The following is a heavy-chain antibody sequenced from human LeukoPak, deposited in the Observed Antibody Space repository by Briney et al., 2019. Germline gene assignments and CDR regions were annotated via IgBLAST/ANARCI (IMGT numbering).Heavy chain of an antibody. CDR1: GFTFSSYW. J-gene: IGHJ3*02. CDR2: IKQDGSEK. V-gene: IGHV3-7*01. D-gene: IGHD2-2*01. Sequence: GGSLRLSCAASGFTFSSYWMSRVRQAPGKGLEWVANIKQDGSEKYYVDSVKGRFTISRDNAKNSLYLQMNSLRAEDTAVYYCARDPNSYCSSTSCLGAFDIWGQGTMVTVSS. CDR3: ARDPNSYCSSTSCLGAFDI.